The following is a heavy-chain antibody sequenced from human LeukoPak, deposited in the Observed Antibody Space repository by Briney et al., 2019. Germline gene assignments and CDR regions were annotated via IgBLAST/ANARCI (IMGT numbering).Heavy chain of an antibody. D-gene: IGHD2-2*01. CDR2: LNHSGST. CDR3: AIHIVVVPAAKKKNWFDP. CDR1: GGSFSGYH. J-gene: IGHJ5*02. V-gene: IGHV4-34*01. Sequence: ASETLSLTCAVYGGSFSGYHWIWIRQPPGNGLEWIGELNHSGSTNYNPSLKSRVTISVDTYKYQFSLKLSSVTAADTAVYYCAIHIVVVPAAKKKNWFDPWGQGTLVTVSS.